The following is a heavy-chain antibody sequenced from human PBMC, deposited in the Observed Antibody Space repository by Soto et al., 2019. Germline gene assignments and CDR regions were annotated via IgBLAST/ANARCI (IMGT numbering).Heavy chain of an antibody. J-gene: IGHJ4*02. D-gene: IGHD4-17*01. CDR3: ARVRDYFWPF. CDR1: GESLSTYF. V-gene: IGHV4-34*01. CDR2: VNYSGGRT. Sequence: QVQLQQWGAGLLKPSETLSLTCAAYGESLSTYFWSWIRQPPGKVLEWIGEVNYSGGRTIYNPSLKSRVPISRDTSTVQFSLQLISMTAADTAVYYCARVRDYFWPFGGQGTLVTVSS.